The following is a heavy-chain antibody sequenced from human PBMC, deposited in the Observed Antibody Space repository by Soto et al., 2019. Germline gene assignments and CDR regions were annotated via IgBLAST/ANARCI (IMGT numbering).Heavy chain of an antibody. V-gene: IGHV3-72*01. Sequence: EVQLVESGGGLVQPGGSLRLSCAASGLIFSDYHMDWVRQAPGKGLEWVGRIRRKANSYTTEYAATVKGRFTISREESKTTLYLQMNSLKTEDTAVYYCALLVGWSGGRDKMAVWGQGTTVTVSS. CDR3: ALLVGWSGGRDKMAV. CDR2: IRRKANSYTT. D-gene: IGHD6-19*01. CDR1: GLIFSDYH. J-gene: IGHJ6*02.